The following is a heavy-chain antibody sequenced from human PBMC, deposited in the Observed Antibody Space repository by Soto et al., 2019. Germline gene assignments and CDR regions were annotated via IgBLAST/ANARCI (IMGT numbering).Heavy chain of an antibody. V-gene: IGHV3-23*01. CDR2: ISGSGGST. J-gene: IGHJ4*02. Sequence: EVQLLESGGGLVQPGRSLRLSCAASGFTFSSYAMRWVRQAPGKGLEWVSAISGSGGSTYYADSVKGRFTISRDNSKNTLYLQMNSLRAEDTAVYYCARRGSGSYYDYWGQGPLVTVSS. D-gene: IGHD1-26*01. CDR3: ARRGSGSYYDY. CDR1: GFTFSSYA.